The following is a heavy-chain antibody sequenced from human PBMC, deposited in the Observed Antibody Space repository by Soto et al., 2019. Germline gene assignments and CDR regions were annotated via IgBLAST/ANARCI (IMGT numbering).Heavy chain of an antibody. J-gene: IGHJ4*02. CDR3: AKVRADYYYGSGPFDY. D-gene: IGHD3-10*01. Sequence: QVQLVESGGGVVQPGRSLRLSCAASGFTFSNYGMHWVRQAPGKGLEWVALISSDGSNKYYADSVKGRFTISRDNSKNTMYLQMNTLRAEDTAVYYCAKVRADYYYGSGPFDYWVQGTLVTVSS. V-gene: IGHV3-30*18. CDR2: ISSDGSNK. CDR1: GFTFSNYG.